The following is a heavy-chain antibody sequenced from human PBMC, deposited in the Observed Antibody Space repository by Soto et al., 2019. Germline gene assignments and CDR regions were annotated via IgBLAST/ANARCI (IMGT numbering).Heavy chain of an antibody. CDR2: ISYDGSNK. Sequence: VQLVESGGGVVQPGRSLRLSCAASGFTFSSYAMHWVRQAPGKGLEWVAVISYDGSNKYYADSVKGRFTISRDNSKNTLYLQMNSLRAEDTAVYYCARGTAMVRGYYFDYWGQGTLVTVSS. J-gene: IGHJ4*02. CDR1: GFTFSSYA. V-gene: IGHV3-30-3*01. D-gene: IGHD5-18*01. CDR3: ARGTAMVRGYYFDY.